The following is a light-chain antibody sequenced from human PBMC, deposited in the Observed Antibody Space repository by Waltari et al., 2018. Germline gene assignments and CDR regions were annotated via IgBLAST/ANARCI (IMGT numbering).Light chain of an antibody. CDR2: GRA. CDR1: NSNIGAGHD. V-gene: IGLV1-40*01. J-gene: IGLJ2*01. Sequence: QSVLTQPPSVSGAPGQRVTISCTGDNSNIGAGHDVHWYQQHPGTAPQPPIQGRAKRRAGGPDRFSGPKAGPSAPLAITGLQVGDEADYYCQSYDSRLSGAGVVFGGGTKLTVL. CDR3: QSYDSRLSGAGVV.